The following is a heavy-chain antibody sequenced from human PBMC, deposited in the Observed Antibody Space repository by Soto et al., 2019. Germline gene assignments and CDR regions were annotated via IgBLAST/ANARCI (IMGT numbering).Heavy chain of an antibody. J-gene: IGHJ3*02. CDR2: IIPIFGTA. Sequence: ASVKVSCKASGGTFSSYAISWVRQAPGQGLEWMGGIIPIFGTANYAQKFQGRVTITADESTSTAYMELSSLRSEDTAVYYCARDGYSSSWYGIWGQGTMVTVSS. D-gene: IGHD6-13*01. V-gene: IGHV1-69*13. CDR1: GGTFSSYA. CDR3: ARDGYSSSWYGI.